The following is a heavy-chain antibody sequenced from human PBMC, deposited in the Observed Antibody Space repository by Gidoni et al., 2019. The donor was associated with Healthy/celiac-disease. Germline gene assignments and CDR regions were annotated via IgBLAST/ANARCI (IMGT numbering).Heavy chain of an antibody. V-gene: IGHV3-21*01. D-gene: IGHD6-19*01. CDR3: AREGYSSGWSTFDS. Sequence: EGQLVESGGGLVKPGGSLRVACAASGFTFSSYSMNWVRQAPGRGLEWVSCIISSSSFIYYAYSVKGRFTISRDNAKNSVYLQLSSLRAEDTAVYYCAREGYSSGWSTFDSWGQGTLVTVSS. J-gene: IGHJ4*02. CDR1: GFTFSSYS. CDR2: IISSSSFI.